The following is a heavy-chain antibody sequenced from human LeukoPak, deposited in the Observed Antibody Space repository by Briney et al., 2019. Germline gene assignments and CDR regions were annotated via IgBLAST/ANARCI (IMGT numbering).Heavy chain of an antibody. Sequence: GGSLRPSCVASGFTLDAYAMHWVRQARGKGLEWVSHINADGGRTYYADSVKGRFTISRDNSKNSLYLEMTSLRAEDSALYYCVTLAFYHGFDLCGRGTTVTVSS. D-gene: IGHD3-16*01. CDR3: VTLAFYHGFDL. CDR1: GFTLDAYA. CDR2: INADGGRT. J-gene: IGHJ6*02. V-gene: IGHV3-43*02.